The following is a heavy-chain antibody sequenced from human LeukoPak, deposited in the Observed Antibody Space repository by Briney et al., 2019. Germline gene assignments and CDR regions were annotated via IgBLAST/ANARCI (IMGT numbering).Heavy chain of an antibody. Sequence: PGGSLRLSCAASDFTFSTFSMNWVRQAPGKGLEWLSYIGGTTRDTYYADSVKGRFTISRDNAMNSVYLQMNSLRAEDTAVYYCARDFRYSFDYWGQGTLVTVSS. J-gene: IGHJ4*02. D-gene: IGHD1-26*01. V-gene: IGHV3-48*01. CDR2: IGGTTRDT. CDR3: ARDFRYSFDY. CDR1: DFTFSTFS.